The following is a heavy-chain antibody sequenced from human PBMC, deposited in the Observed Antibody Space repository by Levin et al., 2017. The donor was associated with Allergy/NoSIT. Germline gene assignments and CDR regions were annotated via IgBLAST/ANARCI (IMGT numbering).Heavy chain of an antibody. D-gene: IGHD3-10*01. V-gene: IGHV3-48*04. Sequence: ASVKVSCEASGFTFSSYPMNWVRQAPGKGLEWIAFISSSSTAIFYADSVKGRFTISRDNAENSLYLQMDSLRAEDTAIYYCAKEFSITMVRGVFDHWGQGALVTVSS. CDR1: GFTFSSYP. J-gene: IGHJ4*02. CDR2: ISSSSTAI. CDR3: AKEFSITMVRGVFDH.